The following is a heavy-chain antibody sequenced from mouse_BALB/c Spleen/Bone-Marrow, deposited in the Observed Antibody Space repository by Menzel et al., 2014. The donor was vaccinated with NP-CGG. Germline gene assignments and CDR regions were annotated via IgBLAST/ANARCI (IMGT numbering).Heavy chain of an antibody. CDR1: GFTFSTYG. D-gene: IGHD4-1*01. Sequence: DVQLVESGGDLVKPGGSLKLSCAASGFTFSTYGMSWVRQTPDKRLEWVAPISSGGGYTYYPDSVKGRFTISRDNAKNTRYLQMSSLKSEDTAMYDCTRQRNWDHYAMDYWGQGTSATVSS. CDR2: ISSGGGYT. J-gene: IGHJ4*01. CDR3: TRQRNWDHYAMDY. V-gene: IGHV5-6*01.